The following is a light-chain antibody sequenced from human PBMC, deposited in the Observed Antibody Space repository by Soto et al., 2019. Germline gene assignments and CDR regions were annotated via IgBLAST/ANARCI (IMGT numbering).Light chain of an antibody. CDR2: WAS. CDR1: QSVLYSSNNKNY. CDR3: QQYYNTPLT. V-gene: IGKV4-1*01. Sequence: DIVMTQSPDSLAVSLGERATINCKSSQSVLYSSNNKNYVAWYQQTPGQPPKLLIYWASTRESGVPDRFSGSGSGTDFTLTISSLQAEDVAVYYCQQYYNTPLTFGGGTKVEIK. J-gene: IGKJ4*01.